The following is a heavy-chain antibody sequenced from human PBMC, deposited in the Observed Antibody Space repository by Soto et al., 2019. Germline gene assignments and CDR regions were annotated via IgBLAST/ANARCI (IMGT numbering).Heavy chain of an antibody. J-gene: IGHJ4*02. V-gene: IGHV3-15*07. D-gene: IGHD3-10*01. CDR2: IKRKTDGGTT. CDR3: TIQNARGVPDY. CDR1: GFTFSNAW. Sequence: EVQLVESGGGLVKPGGSLRLSCAASGFTFSNAWMNWVRQAPGKGLEWVGRIKRKTDGGTTDYAAPVKGRFTISRDDSKNTLYLQMNSLKTEDTAVYYCTIQNARGVPDYWGQGTLVTVSS.